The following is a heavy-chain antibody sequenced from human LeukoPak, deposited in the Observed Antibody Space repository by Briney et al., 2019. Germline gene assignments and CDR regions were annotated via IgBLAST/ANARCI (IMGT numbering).Heavy chain of an antibody. D-gene: IGHD6-19*01. Sequence: SVKDSCKASRGTLSSYAISWVRQAPGQGLEWMGRIIPILGIANYAQKFQGRVTITADKFTSTAYMELSSLISEDTAVHYCARVSSGRDYWGQGTLVTVSS. J-gene: IGHJ4*02. CDR1: RGTLSSYA. CDR3: ARVSSGRDY. CDR2: IIPILGIA. V-gene: IGHV1-69*04.